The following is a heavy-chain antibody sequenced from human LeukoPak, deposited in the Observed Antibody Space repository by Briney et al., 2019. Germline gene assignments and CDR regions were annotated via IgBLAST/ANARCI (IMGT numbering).Heavy chain of an antibody. J-gene: IGHJ6*02. CDR2: ISGSGGST. D-gene: IGHD3-10*01. Sequence: GGSLRLSCAASGFTFGRSVMTWVRQAPGKGLEWVPAISGSGGSTYYADSVKGRFTISRDNSKNTLYLQMNSLRAEDTAVYYCAKGHPGGYYYYYYGMDVWGQGTTVTVSS. CDR1: GFTFGRSV. V-gene: IGHV3-23*01. CDR3: AKGHPGGYYYYYYGMDV.